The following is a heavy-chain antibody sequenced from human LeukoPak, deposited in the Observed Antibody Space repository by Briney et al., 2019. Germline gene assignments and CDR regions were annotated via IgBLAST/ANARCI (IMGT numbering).Heavy chain of an antibody. CDR1: GGSISSYY. CDR3: ARQSSAHYDFWSGLSRGDYFDY. J-gene: IGHJ4*02. Sequence: SETLSLTCTVSGGSISSYYWSWIRQPPGKGLEWIGCIYTSGSTNYNPSLKSRVTISVDTSKNQFSLKLSSVTAADTAVYYCARQSSAHYDFWSGLSRGDYFDYWGQGTLVTVSS. CDR2: IYTSGST. V-gene: IGHV4-4*09. D-gene: IGHD3-3*01.